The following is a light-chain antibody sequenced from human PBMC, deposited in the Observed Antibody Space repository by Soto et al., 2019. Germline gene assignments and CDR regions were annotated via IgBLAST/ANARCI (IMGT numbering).Light chain of an antibody. CDR2: DVS. CDR1: SSDVAAYNY. V-gene: IGLV2-14*03. CDR3: SSYTSGGNYV. Sequence: QSVLTQPASVSGSPGQSITISCTGTSSDVAAYNYVSWYQQHPGKAPKLMVYDVSNRPSGVSNRFSGSKSGNTASLTISGLQAEDEADYSCSSYTSGGNYVFGTGTKVT. J-gene: IGLJ1*01.